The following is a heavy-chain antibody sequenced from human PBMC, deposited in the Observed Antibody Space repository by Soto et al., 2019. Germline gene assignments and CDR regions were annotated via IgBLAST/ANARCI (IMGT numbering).Heavy chain of an antibody. CDR2: IYYSGST. V-gene: IGHV4-39*01. J-gene: IGHJ5*02. CDR3: ATQEVGGSYVYTFDP. Sequence: SETLSLTCTVSGGSISSSNYYWGWIRQPPGKGLEWIGSIYYSGSTYYNPSPKSRVTISVDTSKNQFSLKLSSVTAADTAVYYCATQEVGGSYVYTFDPWGQGTLVTVSS. D-gene: IGHD1-26*01. CDR1: GGSISSSNYY.